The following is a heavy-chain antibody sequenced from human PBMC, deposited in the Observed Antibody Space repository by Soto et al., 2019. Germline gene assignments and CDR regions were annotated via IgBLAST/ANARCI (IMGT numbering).Heavy chain of an antibody. J-gene: IGHJ5*02. D-gene: IGHD1-26*01. CDR2: ISGSGFKK. V-gene: IGHV3-23*01. Sequence: GGSLRLSCSASGFIFDNFGMSWVRQAPGKGLEWISSISGSGFKKYYADSVKGRFTISRDNSKSTVYLELNNLSAEDTAVYHCAKNQGVELVPLATVDWFDPWGQGSVVTVSS. CDR1: GFIFDNFG. CDR3: AKNQGVELVPLATVDWFDP.